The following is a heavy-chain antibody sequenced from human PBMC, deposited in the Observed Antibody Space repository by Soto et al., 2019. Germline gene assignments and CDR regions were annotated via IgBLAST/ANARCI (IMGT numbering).Heavy chain of an antibody. CDR3: ARLDPYYYDSSGFSDY. D-gene: IGHD3-22*01. Sequence: PGGSLRLSCAASGFTFSSYSMNWVRQAPGKGLEWVSSISSSSSYIYYADSVKGRFTISRDNAKNSLYLQMNSLRAEDTAVYYCARLDPYYYDSSGFSDYWGQGTLVSVSS. J-gene: IGHJ4*02. V-gene: IGHV3-21*01. CDR2: ISSSSSYI. CDR1: GFTFSSYS.